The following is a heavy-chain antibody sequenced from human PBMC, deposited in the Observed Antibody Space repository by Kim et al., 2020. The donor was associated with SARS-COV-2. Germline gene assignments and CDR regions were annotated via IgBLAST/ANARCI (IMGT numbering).Heavy chain of an antibody. CDR3: ARGAWGCSSTSCYFIEASHSLQTGMDV. J-gene: IGHJ6*02. Sequence: SETLSLTCAVYGGSFSGYYWSWIRQPPGKGLEWIGEINHSGSTNYNPSLKSRVTISVDTSKNQFSLKLSSVTAADTAVYYCARGAWGCSSTSCYFIEASHSLQTGMDVWGQGTTVTVSS. D-gene: IGHD2-2*01. V-gene: IGHV4-34*01. CDR1: GGSFSGYY. CDR2: INHSGST.